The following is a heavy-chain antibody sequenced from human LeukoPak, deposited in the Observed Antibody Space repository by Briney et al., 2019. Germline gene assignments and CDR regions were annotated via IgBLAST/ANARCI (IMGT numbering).Heavy chain of an antibody. V-gene: IGHV1-18*01. Sequence: ASVKVSCKASGYTFTNYGIIWVRQAPGQGLEWMGWISANNGNTNHAQKFQGGVTMTTDTSTSTVYMEVRSLRSDDTAVYYCARLPHTVHLGHCTSTRCYTSDYWGQGTLVTVSS. D-gene: IGHD2-2*02. CDR3: ARLPHTVHLGHCTSTRCYTSDY. CDR2: ISANNGNT. CDR1: GYTFTNYG. J-gene: IGHJ4*02.